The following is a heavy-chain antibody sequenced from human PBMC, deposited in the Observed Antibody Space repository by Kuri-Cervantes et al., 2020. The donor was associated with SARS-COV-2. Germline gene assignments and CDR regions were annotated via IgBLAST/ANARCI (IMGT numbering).Heavy chain of an antibody. CDR3: ARKGLDSSGYSLGYD. CDR2: ITTSGSAV. Sequence: GESLKISCAASGFTFSSYEMNWVRQAPGKGLEWVSWITTSGSAVYYADSVKGRFTISRDNAKNSLYLQMNSLRADDTALYYCARKGLDSSGYSLGYDWGQGTLVTVSS. J-gene: IGHJ4*02. V-gene: IGHV3-48*03. D-gene: IGHD3-22*01. CDR1: GFTFSSYE.